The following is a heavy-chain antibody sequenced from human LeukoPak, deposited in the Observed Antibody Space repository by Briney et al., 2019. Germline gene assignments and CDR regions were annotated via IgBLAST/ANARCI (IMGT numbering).Heavy chain of an antibody. CDR3: AKRAGNYYFDY. J-gene: IGHJ4*02. D-gene: IGHD1-7*01. Sequence: PGGSLRLSCAASGFTLSNYVMNWVRQAPGKGLEWVSVISGSGDSTYYADSVKGRFSISRDNSKNTLYLQMSSLRSEDTAVYYCAKRAGNYYFDYWGQGTLVTVSS. CDR2: ISGSGDST. CDR1: GFTLSNYV. V-gene: IGHV3-23*01.